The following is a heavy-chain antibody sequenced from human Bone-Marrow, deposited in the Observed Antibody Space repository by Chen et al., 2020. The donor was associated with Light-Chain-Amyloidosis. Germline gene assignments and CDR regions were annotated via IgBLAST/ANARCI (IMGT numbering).Heavy chain of an antibody. J-gene: IGHJ4*02. Sequence: EVQLEQSGPEVKKPGESLKISCKGAGYTFPNYWIGWVRQMPGKGLEWMGFIYPDDSDARYSPSVEGKVTTSADKSITTAYLLWRSLKASDTAMYYCARRRDGYNFDYWGQGTLVTVSS. V-gene: IGHV5-51*01. CDR3: ARRRDGYNFDY. D-gene: IGHD5-12*01. CDR2: IYPDDSDA. CDR1: GYTFPNYW.